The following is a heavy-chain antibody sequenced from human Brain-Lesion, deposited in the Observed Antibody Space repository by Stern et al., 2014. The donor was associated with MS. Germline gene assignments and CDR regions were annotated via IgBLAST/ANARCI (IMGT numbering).Heavy chain of an antibody. V-gene: IGHV3-30*18. CDR2: VSYDGSNK. CDR1: GFTSGSCA. CDR3: AKDRQYLTYFFDH. J-gene: IGHJ5*02. D-gene: IGHD2/OR15-2a*01. Sequence: QVQLVESGGGVVQPGRPLRLSCVASGFTSGSCAMHWVRQAPGKGLEWVAGVSYDGSNKYYADSVKGRFTISRDNSQNTLYMQMSSLRPEDTAVYYCAKDRQYLTYFFDHWGQGSLVTVSS.